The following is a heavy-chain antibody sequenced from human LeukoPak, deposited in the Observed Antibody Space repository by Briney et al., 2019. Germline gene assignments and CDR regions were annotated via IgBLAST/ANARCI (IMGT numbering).Heavy chain of an antibody. D-gene: IGHD2-2*01. J-gene: IGHJ4*02. CDR2: ISSSSSYI. V-gene: IGHV3-21*01. CDR3: ARDQGVVVPAAIGQSVDY. CDR1: GFTFSSYS. Sequence: GGSLRLSCAASGFTFSSYSMNWVRQAPGKGLEWVSSISSSSSYIYYADSVKGRFTISRDNAKNSLYLQMNSLRAEDTAVYYCARDQGVVVPAAIGQSVDYWGEGTLVTVSS.